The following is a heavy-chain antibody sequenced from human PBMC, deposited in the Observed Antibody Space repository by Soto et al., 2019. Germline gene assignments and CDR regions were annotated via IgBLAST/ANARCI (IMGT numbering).Heavy chain of an antibody. Sequence: ASVKVSCKASGGTFSSYTISWVRQAPGQGLEWMGRIIPILGIANYAQKFQGRVTITADKSTSTAYMELSSLRSEDTAVYYCARSLRDTDIVVVPAAMGDWFDPWGQGTLVTVSS. CDR2: IIPILGIA. V-gene: IGHV1-69*02. J-gene: IGHJ5*02. D-gene: IGHD2-2*01. CDR3: ARSLRDTDIVVVPAAMGDWFDP. CDR1: GGTFSSYT.